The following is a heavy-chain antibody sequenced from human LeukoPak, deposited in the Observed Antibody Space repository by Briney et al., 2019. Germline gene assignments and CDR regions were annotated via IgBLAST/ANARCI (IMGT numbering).Heavy chain of an antibody. CDR1: GFTFSSYG. V-gene: IGHV3-30*18. J-gene: IGHJ4*02. Sequence: GRSLRLSRAASGFTFSSYGMHWVRQAPGKGLEWVAVISYDGSNKYYADSVKGRFTISRDNSKNTLYLQMNSLRAEDTAVYYRAKALDPKYGDYGDYWGQGTLVTVSS. CDR2: ISYDGSNK. CDR3: AKALDPKYGDYGDY. D-gene: IGHD4-17*01.